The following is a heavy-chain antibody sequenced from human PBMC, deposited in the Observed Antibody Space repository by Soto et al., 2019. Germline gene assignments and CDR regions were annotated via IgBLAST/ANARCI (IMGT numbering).Heavy chain of an antibody. J-gene: IGHJ4*02. V-gene: IGHV5-51*01. CDR3: ARQPDYNILTGYFYYFDC. D-gene: IGHD3-9*01. CDR1: GYSFTTYW. Sequence: GESLKISCKTSGYSFTTYWIGWVRQMPRKGLEWMGIIYPGDSDTRYSPSFQGQVTISVDESISTAYLQWSSLKASDTALYFCARQPDYNILTGYFYYFDCWGQGTLVTVSS. CDR2: IYPGDSDT.